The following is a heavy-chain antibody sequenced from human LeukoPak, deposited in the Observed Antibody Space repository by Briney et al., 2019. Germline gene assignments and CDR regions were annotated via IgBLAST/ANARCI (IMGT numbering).Heavy chain of an antibody. Sequence: PSETLSLTCAVYGGSFSGCYWSWIRQPPGKGLEWIGEINHSGSTNYNPSLKSRVTISVDTSKNQFSLKLSSVTAADTAVYYCARAKRNCSSTSCYSYYYYYYGMDVWGQGTTVTVSS. CDR3: ARAKRNCSSTSCYSYYYYYYGMDV. J-gene: IGHJ6*02. D-gene: IGHD2-2*01. CDR1: GGSFSGCY. CDR2: INHSGST. V-gene: IGHV4-34*01.